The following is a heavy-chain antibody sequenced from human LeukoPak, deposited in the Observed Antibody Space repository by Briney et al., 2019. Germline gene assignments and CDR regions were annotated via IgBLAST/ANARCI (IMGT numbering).Heavy chain of an antibody. D-gene: IGHD6-19*01. CDR2: INHSGST. CDR3: ARPGSGWNYDI. Sequence: KPSETLSLTCAVYGGSFSGYYWNWIRQPPGKGLEWIGEINHSGSTNYNPSLKSRVTISVDTSKKQFSLKLSSLTAADTAVYYCARPGSGWNYDIWGQGTMVTVSS. J-gene: IGHJ3*02. CDR1: GGSFSGYY. V-gene: IGHV4-34*01.